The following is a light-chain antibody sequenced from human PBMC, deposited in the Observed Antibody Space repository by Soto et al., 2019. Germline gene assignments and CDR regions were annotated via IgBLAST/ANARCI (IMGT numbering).Light chain of an antibody. CDR1: SSDVGGYNY. V-gene: IGLV2-8*01. CDR3: SSYAGSNNLGV. J-gene: IGLJ2*01. CDR2: EVS. Sequence: LTQPPSASGSPGQSVTISCTGTSSDVGGYNYVSWYQQHPGKAPKLMIYEVSKRPSGVPDRFSGSKSGNTASLTVSGLQAEDEADYYCSSYAGSNNLGVFGGGTKLTVL.